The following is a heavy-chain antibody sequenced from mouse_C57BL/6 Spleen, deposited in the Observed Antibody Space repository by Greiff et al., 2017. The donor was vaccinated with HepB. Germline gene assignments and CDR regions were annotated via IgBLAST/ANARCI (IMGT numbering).Heavy chain of an antibody. CDR3: ARKKDANWSFDH. D-gene: IGHD4-1*01. Sequence: VQLQQSGAELVKPGASVKLSCKASGYTFTSYWMHWVKQRPGQGLEWIGMIHPNSGSTNYNEKFKSKATLTVDKSSSTAYMQLSSLTSEDSAVYYCARKKDANWSFDHWGQGTTLTVSS. CDR2: IHPNSGST. V-gene: IGHV1-64*01. CDR1: GYTFTSYW. J-gene: IGHJ2*01.